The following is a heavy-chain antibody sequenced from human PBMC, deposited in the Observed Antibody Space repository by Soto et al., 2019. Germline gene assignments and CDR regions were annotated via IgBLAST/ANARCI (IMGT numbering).Heavy chain of an antibody. V-gene: IGHV4-59*01. CDR1: GGSISSYY. D-gene: IGHD3-22*01. Sequence: SETLSLTCTVSGGSISSYYWSWIRQPPGKGLEWIGYIYYSGSTNYNPSLKSRVTISVDTSKNQFSLKLSSVTAADTAVYYCARYYDSSGYPSLNWFDPWGQGTLVTVSS. CDR3: ARYYDSSGYPSLNWFDP. J-gene: IGHJ5*02. CDR2: IYYSGST.